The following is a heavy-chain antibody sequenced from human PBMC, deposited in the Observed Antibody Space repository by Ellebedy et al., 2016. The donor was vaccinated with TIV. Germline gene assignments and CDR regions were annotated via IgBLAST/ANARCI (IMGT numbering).Heavy chain of an antibody. CDR3: ARSIKAAGRTLDY. CDR2: INAGNGNT. J-gene: IGHJ4*02. CDR1: GYTFTSYA. D-gene: IGHD6-13*01. Sequence: AASVKVSCKASGYTFTSYAMHWARQAPGQRLEWMGWINAGNGNTKYSQKFQGRVTLTRDTSASTAYMELSSLRSEDTSVYYCARSIKAAGRTLDYWGQGTLVTVSS. V-gene: IGHV1-3*01.